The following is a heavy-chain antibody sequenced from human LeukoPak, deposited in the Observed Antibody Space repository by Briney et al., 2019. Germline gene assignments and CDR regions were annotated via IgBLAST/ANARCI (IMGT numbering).Heavy chain of an antibody. D-gene: IGHD3-3*01. CDR3: AKDGAQYYDFWSGYS. J-gene: IGHJ4*02. V-gene: IGHV3-23*01. CDR2: ISGSGGST. CDR1: GFTFSSYA. Sequence: GGSLRLSCAASGFTFSSYAMSWVRKAPGKGLEWVSAISGSGGSTYYADSVKGRFTISRDNSKNTLYLQMNSLRAEDTAVYYCAKDGAQYYDFWSGYSWGQGTLVTVSS.